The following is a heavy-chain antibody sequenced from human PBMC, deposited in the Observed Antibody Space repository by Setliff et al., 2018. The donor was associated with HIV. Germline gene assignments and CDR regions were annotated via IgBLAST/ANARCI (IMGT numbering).Heavy chain of an antibody. CDR3: ARAHYYDSSYFYASGNPLIDY. CDR1: GFTFSRDW. J-gene: IGHJ4*02. D-gene: IGHD3-22*01. CDR2: TNSDGSST. Sequence: GGSLRLSCAASGFTFSRDWMLWVRQPPGKGLVWVARTNSDGSSTSHADSVKGRFTISRDNAKSTLYLQMNSLRAEDTAVYYCARAHYYDSSYFYASGNPLIDYWGQGTLVTVSS. V-gene: IGHV3-74*01.